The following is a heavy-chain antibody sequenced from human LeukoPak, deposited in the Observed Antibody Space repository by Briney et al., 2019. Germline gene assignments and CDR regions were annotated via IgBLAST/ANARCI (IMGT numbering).Heavy chain of an antibody. Sequence: SETLSLTCTVSGGSISSSSYYWSWIRQPPGKGLEWIGYIYYSGSTNYNPSLKSRVTISVDTSKNQFSLKLSSVTAADTAVYYCARRDGYNLFDYWGQGTLVTVSS. D-gene: IGHD5-24*01. CDR2: IYYSGST. CDR1: GGSISSSSYY. CDR3: ARRDGYNLFDY. J-gene: IGHJ4*02. V-gene: IGHV4-61*01.